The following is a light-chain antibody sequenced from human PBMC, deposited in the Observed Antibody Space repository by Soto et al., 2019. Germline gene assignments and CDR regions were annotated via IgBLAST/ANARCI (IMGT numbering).Light chain of an antibody. CDR2: AAS. V-gene: IGKV1-12*01. Sequence: DIQMTQSPSSVSASVGDRVTITCRASQGLSTYLAWYQQKPGEAPKLLIYAASNLQSGVPSRFSGSGSGTEFTLTISSLQPDDFATYYCQQYNSMGFGQGTKVDIK. CDR1: QGLSTY. CDR3: QQYNSMG. J-gene: IGKJ1*01.